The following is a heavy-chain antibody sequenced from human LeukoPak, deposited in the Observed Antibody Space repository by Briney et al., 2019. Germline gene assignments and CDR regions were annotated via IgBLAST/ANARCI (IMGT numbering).Heavy chain of an antibody. D-gene: IGHD3-22*01. CDR1: GGSFSGYY. CDR3: ARGHPRSTYYYDSSGRGDN. Sequence: SETLSLTXAVYGGSFSGYYWSWIRQPPGKGLEWIGEINHSGSTNYNPSLKSRVTISVDTSKNHFSLKLSSVTAADTAVYYCARGHPRSTYYYDSSGRGDNWGQGTLVTVSS. CDR2: INHSGST. J-gene: IGHJ4*02. V-gene: IGHV4-34*01.